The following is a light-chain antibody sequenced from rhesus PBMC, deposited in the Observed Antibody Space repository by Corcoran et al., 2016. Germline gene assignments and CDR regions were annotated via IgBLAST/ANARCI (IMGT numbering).Light chain of an antibody. CDR1: QGITKY. V-gene: IGKV1-33*01. Sequence: DIQMTQSPSSLSASVGDTVTITCQASQGITKYLTWYQQKPGKAPKLLIYDISTLQSGVPSRFSGSGSGTAFSLTISGLQPEDFGVYYCQQHTSFPLTFGGGTKVEIK. J-gene: IGKJ4*01. CDR3: QQHTSFPLT. CDR2: DIS.